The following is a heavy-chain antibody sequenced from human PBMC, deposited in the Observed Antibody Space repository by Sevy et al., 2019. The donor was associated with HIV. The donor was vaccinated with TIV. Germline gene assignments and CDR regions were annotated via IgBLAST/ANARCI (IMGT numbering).Heavy chain of an antibody. D-gene: IGHD4-17*01. J-gene: IGHJ3*02. V-gene: IGHV3-11*01. Sequence: GGSLRLPCAASGFTFSDYYMSWIRLAPGKGLEWVSFISSSGSTIDYADSVKGRFTISRDNAKNSLYLQMNSLRAEDTAVYYCATLYYGDSKPGAFDIWGQGTMVTVSS. CDR3: ATLYYGDSKPGAFDI. CDR1: GFTFSDYY. CDR2: ISSSGSTI.